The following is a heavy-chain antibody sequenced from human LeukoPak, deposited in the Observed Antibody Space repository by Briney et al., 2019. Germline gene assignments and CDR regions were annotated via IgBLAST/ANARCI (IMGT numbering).Heavy chain of an antibody. CDR2: TYYRSKWYN. V-gene: IGHV6-1*01. D-gene: IGHD3-9*01. Sequence: SQTLSLTCAISGDSVPSNSAAWNWIRQSPSRGLEWLGRTYYRSKWYNDYAVSVKSRITINPDTSKNQFSLQLNSVTPEDTAVYYCARDQLLRYFDWLLSDGWFDPWGQGTLVTVSS. J-gene: IGHJ5*02. CDR1: GDSVPSNSAA. CDR3: ARDQLLRYFDWLLSDGWFDP.